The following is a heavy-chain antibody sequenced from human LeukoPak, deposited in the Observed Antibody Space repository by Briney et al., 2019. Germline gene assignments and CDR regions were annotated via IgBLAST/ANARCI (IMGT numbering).Heavy chain of an antibody. CDR2: INKDATIT. CDR1: AFSMNDFW. J-gene: IGHJ3*02. V-gene: IGHV3-74*03. CDR3: ARSGIGRGFDI. D-gene: IGHD2/OR15-2a*01. Sequence: GGSLRLSCAASAFSMNDFWMHWVRQGPGKGLEWVSRINKDATITTYADSVKGRFTVSRDKVKNMVYLDMNGLRGDDTAVYYCARSGIGRGFDIWGQGATVTVSS.